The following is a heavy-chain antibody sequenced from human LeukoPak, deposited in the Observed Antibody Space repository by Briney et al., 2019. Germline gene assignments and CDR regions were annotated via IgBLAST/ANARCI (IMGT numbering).Heavy chain of an antibody. CDR3: ARDYEWELLQGAFDI. CDR1: GFTFSSYA. J-gene: IGHJ3*02. CDR2: ISYDGSNK. V-gene: IGHV3-30-3*01. D-gene: IGHD1-26*01. Sequence: PGGSLRLSCAASGFTFSSYAMHWVRQAPGKGLEWVAVISYDGSNKYYADSVKGRFTISKDNSKNTLYLQMNSLRAEDTAVYYCARDYEWELLQGAFDIWGQGTMVTVSS.